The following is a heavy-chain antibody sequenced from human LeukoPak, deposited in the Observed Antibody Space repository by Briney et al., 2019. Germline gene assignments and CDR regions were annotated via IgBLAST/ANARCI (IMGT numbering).Heavy chain of an antibody. CDR3: ARDLDYSRGWFDP. CDR1: GGIISSSSYY. CDR2: IYYSGST. J-gene: IGHJ5*02. V-gene: IGHV4-39*07. Sequence: SETLSLTCTVSGGIISSSSYYWGWIRQPPGKGLEWLGSIYYSGSTYYNPSLKSRVTISVDTSKNQFSLKLSSVTAADTAVYYCARDLDYSRGWFDPWGQGTLVTVSS. D-gene: IGHD4-11*01.